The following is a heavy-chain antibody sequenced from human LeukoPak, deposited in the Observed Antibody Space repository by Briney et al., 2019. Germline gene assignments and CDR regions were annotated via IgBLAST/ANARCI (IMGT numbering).Heavy chain of an antibody. D-gene: IGHD2-2*03. CDR2: IYYSGST. CDR3: ASGYCSSTSCYESLDY. CDR1: GGSISSGGYY. J-gene: IGHJ4*02. V-gene: IGHV4-31*03. Sequence: SETLSLTCTVSGGSISSGGYYRSWIRQHPGKGLEWIGYIYYSGSTYYNPSLKSRVTISVDTSKNQFSLKLSSVTAADTAVYYCASGYCSSTSCYESLDYWGQGTLVTVSS.